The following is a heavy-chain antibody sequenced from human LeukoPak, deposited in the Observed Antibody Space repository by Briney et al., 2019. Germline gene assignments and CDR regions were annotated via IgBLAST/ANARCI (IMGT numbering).Heavy chain of an antibody. CDR3: ARDGSSGWGGAFDI. J-gene: IGHJ3*02. CDR2: ISSSSSTI. D-gene: IGHD6-19*01. Sequence: PGGSLRLSCAASGFTFSSYSMNWVRQAPGKGLEWVSYISSSSSTIYYADSVKGRFTISRDNAKNSLYLQMNSLRAEDTAVYYCARDGSSGWGGAFDIWGQGTMVTVSS. V-gene: IGHV3-48*01. CDR1: GFTFSSYS.